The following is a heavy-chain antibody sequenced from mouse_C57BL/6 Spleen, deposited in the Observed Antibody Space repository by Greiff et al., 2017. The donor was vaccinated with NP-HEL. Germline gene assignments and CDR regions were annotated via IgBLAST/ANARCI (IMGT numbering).Heavy chain of an antibody. CDR3: ARIGDGSDYFDY. J-gene: IGHJ2*01. D-gene: IGHD2-3*01. CDR2: ISSGSSTI. V-gene: IGHV5-17*01. Sequence: EVQLMESGGGLVKPGASLKLSCAASGFTFSDYGMHWVRQAPEQGLEWVAYISSGSSTIYYADTVKGRFTISRDNAKNTLFLQMTSLRSEDTAMYYCARIGDGSDYFDYWGQGTTLTVSS. CDR1: GFTFSDYG.